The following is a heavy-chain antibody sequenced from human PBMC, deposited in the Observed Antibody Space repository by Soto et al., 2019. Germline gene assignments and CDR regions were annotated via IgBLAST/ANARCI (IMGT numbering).Heavy chain of an antibody. CDR3: ARVSGSFSRMYYFDC. V-gene: IGHV3-30-3*01. CDR1: GFTFSSFA. Sequence: QEQLVESGGGVVQPGRSLRLSCAASGFTFSSFAVHWVRQAPGKGLEWVAGISYDGSNQYYAGSVKGRFTISRDNSKNTLDLQMNSLRAEDTAVYYCARVSGSFSRMYYFDCWGQGTLVTVSS. CDR2: ISYDGSNQ. J-gene: IGHJ4*02. D-gene: IGHD1-26*01.